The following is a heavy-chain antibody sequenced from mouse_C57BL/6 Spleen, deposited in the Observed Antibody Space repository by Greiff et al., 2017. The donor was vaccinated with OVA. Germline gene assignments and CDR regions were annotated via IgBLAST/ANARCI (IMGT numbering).Heavy chain of an antibody. CDR3: ARQGDTTVVATGYFDY. CDR1: AFTFSDYG. Sequence: EVQLQESGGGLVQPGGSLKLSCAASAFTFSDYGMAWVRQAPRKGPEWVAFISNLAYSIYYADTVTGRFTISRENAKNTLYLEMSSLRSEDTAMYYCARQGDTTVVATGYFDYWGQGTTLTVSS. CDR2: ISNLAYSI. V-gene: IGHV5-15*01. D-gene: IGHD1-1*01. J-gene: IGHJ2*01.